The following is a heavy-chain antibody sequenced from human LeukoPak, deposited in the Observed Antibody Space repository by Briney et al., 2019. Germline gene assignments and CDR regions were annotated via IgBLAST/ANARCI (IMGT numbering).Heavy chain of an antibody. CDR3: ARDDPYLWFDA. D-gene: IGHD2-2*02. V-gene: IGHV1-69*06. J-gene: IGHJ5*02. CDR2: IIPIFGTA. CDR1: GGTFSSYA. Sequence: GSSVKVSCKASGGTFSSYAISWVRQAPGQGLEWMGGIIPIFGTANYAQKFQGRVTITADKSTSTAYMELSSLRSDDTAIYYCARDDPYLWFDAWGQGTLVTVSS.